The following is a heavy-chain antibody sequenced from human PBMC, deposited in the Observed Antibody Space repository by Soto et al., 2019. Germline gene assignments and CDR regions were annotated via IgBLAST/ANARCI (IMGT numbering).Heavy chain of an antibody. CDR1: GFTFSTYW. J-gene: IGHJ4*02. CDR2: INQDGSER. CDR3: VCGGNFFVY. Sequence: EVQLVESGGGLVQPGGSLRLPCAASGFTFSTYWMTWVRQPPGKGLEWVASINQDGSERYYVDSVRGRFTISRDNAKNSLYLPMNSLRAEDTGVYYCVCGGNFFVYWGPGTLVTVSP. V-gene: IGHV3-7*01. D-gene: IGHD3-16*01.